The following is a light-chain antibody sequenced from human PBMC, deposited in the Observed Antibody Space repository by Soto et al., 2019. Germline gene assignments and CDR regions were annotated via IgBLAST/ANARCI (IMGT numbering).Light chain of an antibody. CDR3: TVWDDSLRGRL. V-gene: IGLV1-47*01. CDR2: RNN. CDR1: SSSIESNY. Sequence: QPVLTQPPSASGTPGQRVTISGSGTSSSIESNYVYWYQQLPGTAPRLLIYRNNHRPSWVPDRFSGSKSGTSASLAISALRSEDEADYYCTVWDDSLRGRLFGGGTKLTVL. J-gene: IGLJ2*01.